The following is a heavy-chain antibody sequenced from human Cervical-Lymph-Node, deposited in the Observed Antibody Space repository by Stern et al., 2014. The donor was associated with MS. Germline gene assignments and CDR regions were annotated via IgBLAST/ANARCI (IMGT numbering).Heavy chain of an antibody. Sequence: QVTLRESGPTLVKPTQTLTLTCTFSGFSLSTSGVGVGWIRQPPGKALEWLALSYWDDDKRYSPSLKSRLTITKDTSKNQVVLTMTNMDPVDTATYYCAHRLGEKQSFDYWGQGTLVTVSS. CDR2: SYWDDDK. CDR1: GFSLSTSGVG. CDR3: AHRLGEKQSFDY. V-gene: IGHV2-5*02. J-gene: IGHJ4*02. D-gene: IGHD3-10*01.